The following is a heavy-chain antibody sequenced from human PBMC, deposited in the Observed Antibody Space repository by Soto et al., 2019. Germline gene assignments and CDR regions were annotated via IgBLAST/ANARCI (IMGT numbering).Heavy chain of an antibody. Sequence: EVQLVESGGGLVQPGRSLRLSCAASGFTFHDYAMHWVRQAPGKGLEWVSGISWSSGGIAYADSVKGRFTISRDNAQNSLYLQMNSLRAEDTALYYCATDPTMVATSNFDYWGQGTLVTVSS. D-gene: IGHD5-12*01. CDR1: GFTFHDYA. CDR3: ATDPTMVATSNFDY. J-gene: IGHJ4*02. V-gene: IGHV3-9*01. CDR2: ISWSSGGI.